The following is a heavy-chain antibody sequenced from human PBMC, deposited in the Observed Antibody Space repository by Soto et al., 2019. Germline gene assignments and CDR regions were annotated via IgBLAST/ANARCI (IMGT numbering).Heavy chain of an antibody. D-gene: IGHD6-13*01. Sequence: GSLRLSCAASGFTFSSYAMSWVRQAPGKGLEWVSAISGSGGSTYYADSVKGRFTISRDNSKNTLYLQMNSLRAEDTAVYYCAKVGGIAAAGTTNDLDYWGQGTLVTVSS. J-gene: IGHJ4*02. V-gene: IGHV3-23*01. CDR1: GFTFSSYA. CDR3: AKVGGIAAAGTTNDLDY. CDR2: ISGSGGST.